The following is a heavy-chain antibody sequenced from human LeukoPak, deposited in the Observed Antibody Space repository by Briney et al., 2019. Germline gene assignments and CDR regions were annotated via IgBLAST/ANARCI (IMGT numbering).Heavy chain of an antibody. V-gene: IGHV4-59*01. J-gene: IGHJ4*02. D-gene: IGHD3-22*01. CDR3: ARGTDSSVHYFDY. CDR1: GGSISNYF. CDR2: IYYSGTT. Sequence: KPSETLSLTCTVSGGSISNYFWIWIRQPPGKGLEWLGYIYYSGTTNYNPSLKSRVTISLDTSKNQFSLKLNSVTAADTAVYYCARGTDSSVHYFDYWGQGALVTVSS.